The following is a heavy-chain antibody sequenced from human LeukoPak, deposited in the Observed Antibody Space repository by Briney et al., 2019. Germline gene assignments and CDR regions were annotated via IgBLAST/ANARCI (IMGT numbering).Heavy chain of an antibody. CDR3: AKNVWGTLENDAFDI. J-gene: IGHJ3*02. CDR1: GFTFSSYD. D-gene: IGHD3-16*01. V-gene: IGHV3-23*01. CDR2: ISGSGGST. Sequence: PGGSLRLSCAASGFTFSSYDMKWVRQAPGKGLEWVSAISGSGGSTYYADSVKGRFTISTDKSKNTLYLQTNSLRAEDTALYYCAKNVWGTLENDAFDIWGQGTMVTVSS.